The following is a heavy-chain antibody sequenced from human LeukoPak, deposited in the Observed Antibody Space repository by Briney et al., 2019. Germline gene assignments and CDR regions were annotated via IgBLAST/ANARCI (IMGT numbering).Heavy chain of an antibody. D-gene: IGHD3-9*01. CDR3: ARWRPILTGYYP. CDR2: IKQDGSEK. Sequence: GGSLRLSCAASGFTFSSYWMSWVRQAPGKGLEWVANIKQDGSEKNYMDSVKGRFIISRENAKNSLYLQMNSLRTEDTAVYYCARWRPILTGYYPWGQGTLVTVSS. J-gene: IGHJ5*02. CDR1: GFTFSSYW. V-gene: IGHV3-7*01.